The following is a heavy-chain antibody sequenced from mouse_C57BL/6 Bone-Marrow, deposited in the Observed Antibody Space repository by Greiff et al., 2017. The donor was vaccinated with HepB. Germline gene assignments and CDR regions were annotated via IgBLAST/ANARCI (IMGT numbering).Heavy chain of an antibody. J-gene: IGHJ1*03. Sequence: VQGVESGPGLVQPSQSLSITCTVSGFSLTSYGVHWVRQSPGKGLEWLGVIWSGGSTDYNAAFISRLSISKDNSKSQVFFKMNSLQADDTAIYYCAPGYPYWYFDVWGTGTTVTVSS. CDR1: GFSLTSYG. D-gene: IGHD2-2*01. V-gene: IGHV2-2*01. CDR3: APGYPYWYFDV. CDR2: IWSGGST.